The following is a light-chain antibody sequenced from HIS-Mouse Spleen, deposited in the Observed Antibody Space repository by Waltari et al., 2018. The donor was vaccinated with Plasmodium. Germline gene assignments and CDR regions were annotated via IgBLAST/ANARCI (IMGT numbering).Light chain of an antibody. CDR1: PLPKKY. CDR3: YSTDSSTDYV. CDR2: EDS. Sequence: SYELPQPPSVSVSPGQTARITCSGDPLPKKYAYWYQQKSGQAPVLVIYEDSKRPSGIPERFSGSSSGTMATLTISGAQVEDEADYYCYSTDSSTDYVFGTGTKVTVL. V-gene: IGLV3-10*01. J-gene: IGLJ1*01.